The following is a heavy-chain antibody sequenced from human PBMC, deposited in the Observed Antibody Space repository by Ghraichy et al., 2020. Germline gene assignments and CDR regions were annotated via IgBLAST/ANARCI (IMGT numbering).Heavy chain of an antibody. CDR2: IYPGDSDT. Sequence: GESLNISCKGSGYSFTSYWIGWVRQMPGKGLEWMGIIYPGDSDTRYSPSFQGQVTISADKSISTAYLQWSSLKASDTAMYYCARHRPHKDWGGGPGWFDPWGQGTLVTVSS. CDR3: ARHRPHKDWGGGPGWFDP. D-gene: IGHD2-21*01. V-gene: IGHV5-51*01. CDR1: GYSFTSYW. J-gene: IGHJ5*02.